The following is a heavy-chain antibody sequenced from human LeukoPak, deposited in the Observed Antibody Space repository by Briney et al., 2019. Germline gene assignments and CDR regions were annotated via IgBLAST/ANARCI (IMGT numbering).Heavy chain of an antibody. D-gene: IGHD3-3*01. J-gene: IGHJ3*02. CDR1: GFTVRSKY. Sequence: GGSLRLSCAASGFTVRSKYMSWVRQAPGMGLEWVSVIYTDGNTYHEDSVKGRFTISRDKSKNTVYLQMNSLRAEDTAVYYCATHGSRVLYDFWSGYHAFDIWGQGTMVTVSS. CDR3: ATHGSRVLYDFWSGYHAFDI. V-gene: IGHV3-53*01. CDR2: IYTDGNT.